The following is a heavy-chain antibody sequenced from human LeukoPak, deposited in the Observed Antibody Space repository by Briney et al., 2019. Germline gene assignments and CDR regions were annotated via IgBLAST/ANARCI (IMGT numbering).Heavy chain of an antibody. V-gene: IGHV3-9*01. Sequence: GRSLRLSCAASGFTFDDYAMHWVRQAPGKGLEWVSGISWNSGSIGYADSVKGRFTISRDNAKNSLYLQMNSLRAEDTALYYCAKGQGYSSSWYYFDYWGQGTLVTVSS. CDR2: ISWNSGSI. D-gene: IGHD6-13*01. J-gene: IGHJ4*02. CDR3: AKGQGYSSSWYYFDY. CDR1: GFTFDDYA.